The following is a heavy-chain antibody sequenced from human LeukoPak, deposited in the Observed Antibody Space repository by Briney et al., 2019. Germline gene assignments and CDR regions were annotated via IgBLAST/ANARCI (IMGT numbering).Heavy chain of an antibody. Sequence: GGSLRLSCAASGFTFSSYAMHWVRQAPGKGLEWVAVISYDGSNKYYADSVKGRFTISRDNSKNTLYLQMNSLRAEDTAVYYCARGTTQIAAAGTSEYYFDYWGQGTLVTVSS. CDR3: ARGTTQIAAAGTSEYYFDY. V-gene: IGHV3-30*04. J-gene: IGHJ4*02. CDR1: GFTFSSYA. D-gene: IGHD6-13*01. CDR2: ISYDGSNK.